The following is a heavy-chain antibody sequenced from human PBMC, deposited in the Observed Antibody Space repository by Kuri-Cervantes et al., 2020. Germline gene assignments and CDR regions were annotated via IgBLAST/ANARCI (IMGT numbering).Heavy chain of an antibody. CDR3: ARTDPNYYGSGSLAFDI. CDR2: IYYSGST. CDR1: GGSVSSGSYY. V-gene: IGHV4-39*07. Sequence: SETLSLTCTVSGGSVSSGSYYWSWIRQPPGKGLEWIGSIYYSGSTYYNPSLKSRVTISVDTSKNQFSLKLSSVTAADTAVYYCARTDPNYYGSGSLAFDIWGQGTMVTVSS. D-gene: IGHD3-10*01. J-gene: IGHJ3*02.